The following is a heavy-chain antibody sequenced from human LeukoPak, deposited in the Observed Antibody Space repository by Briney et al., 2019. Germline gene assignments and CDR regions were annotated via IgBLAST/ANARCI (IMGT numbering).Heavy chain of an antibody. CDR2: ISSSSSTR. D-gene: IGHD2-2*01. CDR1: GFTFSSYS. CDR3: ARDEAGYCSSTSCYQFDY. V-gene: IGHV3-48*01. Sequence: GVSLRLSCAASGFTFSSYSMNWVRQAPGKGLEWVSYISSSSSTRYYADSVKGRCTISRETAKNSLYLQMNSLRAEDTAVYYCARDEAGYCSSTSCYQFDYWGQGTLVTVSS. J-gene: IGHJ4*02.